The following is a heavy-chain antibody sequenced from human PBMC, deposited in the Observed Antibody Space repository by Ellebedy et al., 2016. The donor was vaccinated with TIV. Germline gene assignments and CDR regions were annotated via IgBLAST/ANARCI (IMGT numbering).Heavy chain of an antibody. J-gene: IGHJ4*02. CDR2: LWNDGKNK. Sequence: GESLKISCAASGFTFTSFAMHWVRQAPGKGLEWVAVLWNDGKNKNYGNSVKGRFSVSRDSSENTLYLQMNSLTAEDTAVYYCARDPQTSYCNSGSCYPWTGYLDYWGQGTLVTVSS. CDR1: GFTFTSFA. CDR3: ARDPQTSYCNSGSCYPWTGYLDY. D-gene: IGHD2-15*01. V-gene: IGHV3-33*01.